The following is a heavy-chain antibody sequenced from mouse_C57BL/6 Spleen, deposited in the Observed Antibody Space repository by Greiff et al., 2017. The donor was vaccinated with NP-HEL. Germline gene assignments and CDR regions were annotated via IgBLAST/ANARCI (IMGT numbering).Heavy chain of an antibody. V-gene: IGHV5-16*01. Sequence: EVMLVESEGGLVQPGSSMKLSCTASGFTFSDYYMAWVRQVPEKGLEWVANINYDGSSTYYLDSLKSRFIISRDNAKNILYLQMSSLKSEDTATYYCARGGNYGNFGFAYWGQGTLVTVSA. CDR1: GFTFSDYY. J-gene: IGHJ3*01. CDR2: INYDGSST. CDR3: ARGGNYGNFGFAY. D-gene: IGHD2-1*01.